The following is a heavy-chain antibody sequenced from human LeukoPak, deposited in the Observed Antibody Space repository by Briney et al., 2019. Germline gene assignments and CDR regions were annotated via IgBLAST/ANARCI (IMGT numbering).Heavy chain of an antibody. V-gene: IGHV3-30*18. Sequence: GGSLRLSCAASGFTFSSYGMHWVRQAPGKGLEWVAVISYDGSNKYYADSVKGRFTISRDNSKNTLYLQMNSLRAEDTAVYYCAKALWASSGFDPWGQGTLVTVS. J-gene: IGHJ5*02. D-gene: IGHD3-10*01. CDR2: ISYDGSNK. CDR3: AKALWASSGFDP. CDR1: GFTFSSYG.